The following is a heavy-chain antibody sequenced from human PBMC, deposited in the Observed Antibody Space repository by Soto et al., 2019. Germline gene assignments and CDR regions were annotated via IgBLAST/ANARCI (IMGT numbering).Heavy chain of an antibody. V-gene: IGHV4-31*03. CDR2: IYYRGSI. CDR1: GGSFTSGGYY. Sequence: SETLSLTCSVSGGSFTSGGYYWSWIRQHPGKGLEWIGYIYYRGSIYYNPSLKSRVTISVDTSKNQFSLNLTSVTAADTAIYYCAREGIAVTGTSNGMDVWGQGTTVT. CDR3: AREGIAVTGTSNGMDV. D-gene: IGHD6-19*01. J-gene: IGHJ6*02.